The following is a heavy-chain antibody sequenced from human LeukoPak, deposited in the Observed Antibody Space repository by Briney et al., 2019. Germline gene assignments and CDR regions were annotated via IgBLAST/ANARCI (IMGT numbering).Heavy chain of an antibody. D-gene: IGHD3-10*01. CDR3: ARAVGYYYGSDYMDV. V-gene: IGHV1-46*01. CDR2: INPSGGST. Sequence: ASVKVSCKASGYTFTSYYMHWVRQAPGQGLEWMGIINPSGGSTSYAQKFQGRVTMTRDMSTSTVYMELSSLRSEDTAVYYCARAVGYYYGSDYMDVWGKGTTVTISS. J-gene: IGHJ6*03. CDR1: GYTFTSYY.